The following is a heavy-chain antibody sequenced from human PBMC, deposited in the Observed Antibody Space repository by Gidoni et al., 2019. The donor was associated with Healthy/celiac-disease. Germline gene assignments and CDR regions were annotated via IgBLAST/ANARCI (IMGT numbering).Heavy chain of an antibody. CDR2: IYHSGST. V-gene: IGHV4-30-2*01. CDR3: ARTKYLTTGWFDP. CDR1: GGSISSGGYS. Sequence: QLQLQESGSGLVKPSQTLSLTCAVSGGSISSGGYSWSWIRQPPGKGLEWLGYIYHSGSTYYNPSLKSRGTISVDRSKNQFSLKLSSVTAADTAVYYCARTKYLTTGWFDPWGQGTLVTVSS. J-gene: IGHJ5*02. D-gene: IGHD4-17*01.